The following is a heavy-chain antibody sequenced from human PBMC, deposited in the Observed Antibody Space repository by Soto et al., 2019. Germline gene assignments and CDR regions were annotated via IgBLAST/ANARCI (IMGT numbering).Heavy chain of an antibody. CDR3: ARASSYAFDY. CDR2: FSGNWRTT. V-gene: IGHV3-20*03. J-gene: IGHJ4*02. Sequence: QPPGKGLEWVSLFSGNWRTTYYAASVKGRFTISRDRGKNMLYLQMDSLQDEDTAVYYCARASSYAFDYWGQGTLVTVSS. D-gene: IGHD2-2*01.